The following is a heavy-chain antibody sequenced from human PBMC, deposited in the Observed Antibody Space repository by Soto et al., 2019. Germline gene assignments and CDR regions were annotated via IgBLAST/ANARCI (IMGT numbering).Heavy chain of an antibody. J-gene: IGHJ5*02. V-gene: IGHV1-18*01. CDR1: GYTFTSYG. CDR3: ARGWDILVVPAAHNWFDP. CDR2: ISAYNGNT. D-gene: IGHD2-2*01. Sequence: QVPLVQSGAEVKKPGASVKDSCKASGYTFTSYGISWVRQAPGQGLEWMGWISAYNGNTNYAQKLQGRVTMTTDTSTSTAYMELRSLRSDDTAVYYCARGWDILVVPAAHNWFDPWGQGTLVTVSS.